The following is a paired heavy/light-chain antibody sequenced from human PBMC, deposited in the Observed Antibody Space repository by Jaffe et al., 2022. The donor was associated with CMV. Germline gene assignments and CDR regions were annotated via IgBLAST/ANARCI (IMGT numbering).Heavy chain of an antibody. V-gene: IGHV5-51*01. Sequence: EVQLVQSGAEVKKSGESLKISCQGSGYSFTSHWIAWVRQVPGKGLEWMGSIFLGDSDTTYSPSFQGQVTISADKTFNTAYLQWSSLRPSDTAIYFCARASLLPTFHDYWGQGTLVTVSS. CDR2: IFLGDSDT. CDR3: ARASLLPTFHDY. D-gene: IGHD3-3*02. J-gene: IGHJ4*02. CDR1: GYSFTSHW.
Light chain of an antibody. CDR2: DVI. Sequence: QSALTQPASVSGSPGQSITISCTGSITDVGGYDYVSWYQQYPGKVPKLIIWDVINRPSGVSDRFSGSKSGNTASLTISGLQTEDEADYFCASYTRSTTLVFGGGTKLTVL. CDR3: ASYTRSTTLV. V-gene: IGLV2-14*03. J-gene: IGLJ2*01. CDR1: ITDVGGYDY.